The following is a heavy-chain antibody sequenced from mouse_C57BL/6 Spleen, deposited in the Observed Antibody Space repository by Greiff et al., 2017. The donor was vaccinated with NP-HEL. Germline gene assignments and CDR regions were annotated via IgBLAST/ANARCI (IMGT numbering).Heavy chain of an antibody. D-gene: IGHD2-4*01. CDR1: GYTFTTYP. Sequence: VQLQQPGAELVKPGASVKMSCKASGYTFTTYPIEWMKQNHGKSLEWIGNFHPYNDDTQYNEKFKGKATLTVEKSSSTVYLELSRLTSDDSAVYYGARINYDYDGGYYFAYWGQGTTLTVSS. V-gene: IGHV1-47*01. J-gene: IGHJ2*01. CDR3: ARINYDYDGGYYFAY. CDR2: FHPYNDDT.